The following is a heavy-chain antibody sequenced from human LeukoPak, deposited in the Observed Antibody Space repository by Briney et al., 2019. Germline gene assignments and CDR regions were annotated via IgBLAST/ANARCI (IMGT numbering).Heavy chain of an antibody. CDR3: ARGTSHQWLPYYYYGMDV. Sequence: GASVKVSCETSGYTFTSYDINWVRQATGQGLEWMGWMNPNSGNSVYAQKFQGRVTMTRSTSISTAYMELSSLRSEDTAVYYCARGTSHQWLPYYYYGMDVWGQGTTVTVSS. CDR2: MNPNSGNS. V-gene: IGHV1-8*01. J-gene: IGHJ6*02. CDR1: GYTFTSYD. D-gene: IGHD5-12*01.